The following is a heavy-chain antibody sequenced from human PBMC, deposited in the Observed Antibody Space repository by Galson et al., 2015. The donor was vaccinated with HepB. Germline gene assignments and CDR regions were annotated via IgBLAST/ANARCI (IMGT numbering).Heavy chain of an antibody. CDR2: IIPILGIA. D-gene: IGHD3-22*01. V-gene: IGHV1-69*04. J-gene: IGHJ4*02. CDR1: GGTFSSYA. Sequence: SVKVSCKASGGTFSSYALSWVRQAPGQGLEWMGRIIPILGIANYAQKFQGRVTITADKSTSTAYMELSSLRSEDTAVYYCAISPSYYYDSSGYYLYWGQGTLVTVSS. CDR3: AISPSYYYDSSGYYLY.